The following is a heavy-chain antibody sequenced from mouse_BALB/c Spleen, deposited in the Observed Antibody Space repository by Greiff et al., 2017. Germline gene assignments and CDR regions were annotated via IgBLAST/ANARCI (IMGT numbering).Heavy chain of an antibody. J-gene: IGHJ4*01. CDR1: GYSITSDYA. Sequence: EVKLMESGPGLVKPSQSLSLTCTVTGYSITSDYAWNWIRQFPGNKLEWMGYISYSGSTSYNPSLKSRISITRDTSKNQFFLQLNSVTTEDTATYYCARNYRYDVAMDYWGQGTSVTVSS. D-gene: IGHD2-14*01. CDR2: ISYSGST. CDR3: ARNYRYDVAMDY. V-gene: IGHV3-2*02.